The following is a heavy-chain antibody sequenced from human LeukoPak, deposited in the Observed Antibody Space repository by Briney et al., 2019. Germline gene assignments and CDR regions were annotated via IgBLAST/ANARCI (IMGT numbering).Heavy chain of an antibody. J-gene: IGHJ3*01. CDR3: ARDLYYYDSTGYFGFFAKDAFDV. CDR2: IYTSGST. D-gene: IGHD3-22*01. V-gene: IGHV4-61*02. CDR1: GGSISSGSYY. Sequence: SETLSLTCTVSGGSISSGSYYWSWIRQPAGRGLEWIGRIYTSGSTNYNPSLKSRVTISLDTSKNHFSLKLSSVTAADTAVYFCARDLYYYDSTGYFGFFAKDAFDVWGQGALVIVSP.